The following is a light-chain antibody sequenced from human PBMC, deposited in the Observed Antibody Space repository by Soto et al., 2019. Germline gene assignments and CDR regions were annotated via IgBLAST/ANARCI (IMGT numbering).Light chain of an antibody. V-gene: IGLV2-8*01. CDR1: SNDVGGYNY. CDR2: EVT. Sequence: QSALTQPPSASGSPGQSVTISCTGTSNDVGGYNYVSWYQQHPGKAPTLMIYEVTKRPSGVPDRFSGSKSGNTASLTVSGLQAEDEADYYCSSYADNINLVFGGGTKVTVL. CDR3: SSYADNINLV. J-gene: IGLJ2*01.